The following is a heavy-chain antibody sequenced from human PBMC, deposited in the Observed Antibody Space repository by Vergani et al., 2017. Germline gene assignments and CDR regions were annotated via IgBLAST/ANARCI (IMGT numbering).Heavy chain of an antibody. J-gene: IGHJ6*03. CDR3: ANDYYGSGSYDFYRDYYYYYMDV. V-gene: IGHV1-69*04. Sequence: QVQLVQSGAEVKKPGSSVKVSCKASGGTFSSYAISWVRQAPGQGLEWMGRIIPILGIANYAQKFQGRVTITADKSTSTAYMELSSLRSEDTAVYYCANDYYGSGSYDFYRDYYYYYMDVWGKGTTVTVSS. CDR1: GGTFSSYA. D-gene: IGHD3-10*01. CDR2: IIPILGIA.